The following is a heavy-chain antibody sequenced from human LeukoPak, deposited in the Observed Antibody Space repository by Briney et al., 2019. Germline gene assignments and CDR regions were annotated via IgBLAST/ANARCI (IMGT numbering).Heavy chain of an antibody. V-gene: IGHV3-30*18. D-gene: IGHD3-10*01. J-gene: IGHJ2*01. CDR3: AKDSAYWYFDL. CDR2: ISFDGSDK. CDR1: GFTFSTSG. Sequence: PGRSLRLSCAASGFTFSTSGMHWVRQAPGKGLEWEAVISFDGSDKYYADSVKGRFTISRDSSKNTLCLQMNSLRAEDTAVYYCAKDSAYWYFDLWGRGTLVTVSS.